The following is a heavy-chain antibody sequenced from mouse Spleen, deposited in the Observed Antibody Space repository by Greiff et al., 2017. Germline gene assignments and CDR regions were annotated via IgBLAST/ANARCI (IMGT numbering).Heavy chain of an antibody. J-gene: IGHJ4*01. CDR1: GFSLTSYG. D-gene: IGHD2-10*01. Sequence: VQGVESGPGLVQPSQSLSITCTVSGFSLTSYGVHWVRQSPGKGLEWLGVIWSGGSTDYNAAFISRLSISKDNSKSQVFFKMNSLQADDTAIYYCARSLLWSTTGAMDYWGQGTSVTVSS. CDR3: ARSLLWSTTGAMDY. CDR2: IWSGGST. V-gene: IGHV2-2*01.